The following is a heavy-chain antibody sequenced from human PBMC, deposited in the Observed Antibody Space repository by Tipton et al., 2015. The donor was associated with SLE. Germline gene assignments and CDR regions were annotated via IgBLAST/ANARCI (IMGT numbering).Heavy chain of an antibody. V-gene: IGHV4-61*01. D-gene: IGHD2-21*01. CDR1: VASINSGHYY. J-gene: IGHJ4*02. CDR2: IYYSGST. CDR3: ARRKYCGGDKCYYFDY. Sequence: TLSLTCTVSVASINSGHYYWTWIRQPPGKGLEWIGYIYYSGSTNYNPSLKSRVTISIDTSKNQFSLKVRSVTAADTAVYYCARRKYCGGDKCYYFDYWGQGTLVTVSP.